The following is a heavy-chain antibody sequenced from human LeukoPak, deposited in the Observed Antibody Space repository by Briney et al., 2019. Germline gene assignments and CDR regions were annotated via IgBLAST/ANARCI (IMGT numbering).Heavy chain of an antibody. J-gene: IGHJ4*02. CDR1: GVTFSSYA. CDR3: ASPGGWLRYIFAY. CDR2: IIPIFGTA. D-gene: IGHD5-12*01. V-gene: IGHV1-69*13. Sequence: ASVKVSCKASGVTFSSYAISWVRQAPGQGLEWRGGIIPIFGTANYAQKFQGRVTSTADECPSTDYMELSSLRSEDTAVYYCASPGGWLRYIFAYWGQGTLVTVSS.